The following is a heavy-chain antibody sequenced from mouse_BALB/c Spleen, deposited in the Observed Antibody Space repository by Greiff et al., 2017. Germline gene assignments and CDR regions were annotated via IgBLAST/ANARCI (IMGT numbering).Heavy chain of an antibody. CDR2: INPSNGGT. J-gene: IGHJ3*01. CDR1: GYTFTSYY. D-gene: IGHD1-1*01. V-gene: IGHV1S16*01. CDR3: TTITTVPFAY. Sequence: QVQLQQSGAELVKPGASVKLSCKASGYTFTSYYMYWVKQRPGQGLEWIGEINPSNGGTNFNEKFKSKATLTVDKSSSTAYMQLSSLTSEDSAVYYCTTITTVPFAYWGQGTLVTVSA.